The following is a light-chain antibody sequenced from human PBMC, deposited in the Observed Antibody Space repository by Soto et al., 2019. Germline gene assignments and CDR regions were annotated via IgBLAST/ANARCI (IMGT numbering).Light chain of an antibody. Sequence: EIVLTQSPATLSLSPGERATLSCRASQSVSSYLAWYQQKPGQAPRLLIYDASNRATGIPARFSGSGSGTDFTPPISSLEPEDFAVYYCQQRSNWPPKYPLGKGTKLEIK. CDR3: QQRSNWPPKYP. CDR2: DAS. CDR1: QSVSSY. V-gene: IGKV3-11*01. J-gene: IGKJ2*01.